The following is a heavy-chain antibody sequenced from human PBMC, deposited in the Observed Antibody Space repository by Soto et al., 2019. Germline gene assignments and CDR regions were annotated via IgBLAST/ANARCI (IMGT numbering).Heavy chain of an antibody. CDR2: IKSKTDGGTT. Sequence: GGSLRLSCAASGFTFSNAWMSWVRQAPGKGLEWVGRIKSKTDGGTTDYAAPVKGRFTISRDDSKNTLYLQMNSLKTEDTAVYYCTAPIVVVPAAIVGYYYYGMDVWGQGTTVTVSS. CDR3: TAPIVVVPAAIVGYYYYGMDV. V-gene: IGHV3-15*01. D-gene: IGHD2-2*01. CDR1: GFTFSNAW. J-gene: IGHJ6*02.